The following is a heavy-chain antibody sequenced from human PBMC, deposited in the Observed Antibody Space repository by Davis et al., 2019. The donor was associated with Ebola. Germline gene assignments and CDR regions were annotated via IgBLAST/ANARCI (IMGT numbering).Heavy chain of an antibody. D-gene: IGHD6-25*01. CDR2: IKQDGSEK. J-gene: IGHJ4*02. V-gene: IGHV3-7*03. CDR3: ATTTRAAPFDF. Sequence: GESLKISCAASGFTFSNAWMSWVRQAPGKGLEWVANIKQDGSEKSYVDSVKGRFTISRDNAKNSLYLQMNSLRAEDTAVYYCATTTRAAPFDFWGPGTLVTVSS. CDR1: GFTFSNAW.